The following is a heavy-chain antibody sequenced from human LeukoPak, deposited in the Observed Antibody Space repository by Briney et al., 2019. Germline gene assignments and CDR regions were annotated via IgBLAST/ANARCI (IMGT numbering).Heavy chain of an antibody. Sequence: SETLSLTCTVSGGSISSYYWSWIRQPPGKGLEWIGYIYYSGSTNYNPSLKSRVTISVDTSKNQFSLKLGSVTAADTAVYYCARRRIAARGNWFDPWGQGTLVTVSS. CDR2: IYYSGST. V-gene: IGHV4-59*08. D-gene: IGHD6-6*01. CDR1: GGSISSYY. J-gene: IGHJ5*02. CDR3: ARRRIAARGNWFDP.